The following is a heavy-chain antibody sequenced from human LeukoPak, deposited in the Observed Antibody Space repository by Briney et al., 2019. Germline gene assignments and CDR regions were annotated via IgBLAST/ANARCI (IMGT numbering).Heavy chain of an antibody. V-gene: IGHV3-53*01. D-gene: IGHD3-16*01. CDR2: IYSGGST. CDR1: GFTVSSNY. J-gene: IGHJ6*02. CDR3: ARGRGGLYGMDV. Sequence: GGSLRLSCAASGFTVSSNYMSWVRQASGKGVEWVSVIYSGGSTYYADSVKGRFTISRDNSKNTLYLQMNSLRAEDTAVYYCARGRGGLYGMDVWGQGTTVTVSS.